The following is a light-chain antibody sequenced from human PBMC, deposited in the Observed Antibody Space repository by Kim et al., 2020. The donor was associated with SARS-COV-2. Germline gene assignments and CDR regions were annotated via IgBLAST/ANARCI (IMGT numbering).Light chain of an antibody. CDR2: DAS. CDR3: QQYNSGLT. Sequence: DIQMTQSPSTLSASVGDRVTITCRASQSISSWLAWYQQKPGKAPKLLIYDASSLESGVPSRFSGSGSGTEFTLTISSLQPDDFATYYCQQYNSGLTFGGGTKGDIK. J-gene: IGKJ4*01. CDR1: QSISSW. V-gene: IGKV1-5*01.